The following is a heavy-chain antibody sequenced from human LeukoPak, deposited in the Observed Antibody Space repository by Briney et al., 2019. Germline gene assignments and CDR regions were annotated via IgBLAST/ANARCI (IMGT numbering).Heavy chain of an antibody. CDR3: AREHRDDSSGYYYRPFDY. CDR1: GYTFTGYY. V-gene: IGHV1-2*02. D-gene: IGHD3-22*01. Sequence: GASVKVSCKASGYTFTGYYMHWVRQAPGQGLEWTGWINPNSGGTNYAQKFQGRVTMTRDTSISTAYMELSRLRSDDTAVYYCAREHRDDSSGYYYRPFDYWGQGTLVTVSS. J-gene: IGHJ4*02. CDR2: INPNSGGT.